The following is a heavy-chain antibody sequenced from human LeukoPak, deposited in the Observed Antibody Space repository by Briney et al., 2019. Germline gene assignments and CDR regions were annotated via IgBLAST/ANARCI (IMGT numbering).Heavy chain of an antibody. V-gene: IGHV3-30*03. CDR2: ISYDGSNK. CDR1: GFTFSSYG. J-gene: IGHJ5*02. CDR3: ARAKGYYDILTGYFGYNWFDP. Sequence: GGSLRLSCAASGFTFSSYGMHWVRQAPGKGLEWVAVISYDGSNKYYADSVKGRFTISRDNSKNTLYLQMNSLRSEDTAVYYCARAKGYYDILTGYFGYNWFDPWGQGTLVTVSS. D-gene: IGHD3-9*01.